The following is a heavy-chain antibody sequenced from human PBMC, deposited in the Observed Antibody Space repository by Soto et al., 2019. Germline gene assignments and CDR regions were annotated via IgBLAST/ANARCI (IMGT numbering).Heavy chain of an antibody. CDR1: GVTYSSYA. D-gene: IGHD6-19*01. J-gene: IGHJ6*02. CDR3: ARDQTSSGWYSPDYYYGMDV. Sequence: SVKVSCKASGVTYSSYAISWVRQAPGQGLEWMGGIIPIFGTANYAQKFQGRVTITADESTSTAYMELSSLRSEDTAVYYCARDQTSSGWYSPDYYYGMDVWGQGTTVTVSS. V-gene: IGHV1-69*13. CDR2: IIPIFGTA.